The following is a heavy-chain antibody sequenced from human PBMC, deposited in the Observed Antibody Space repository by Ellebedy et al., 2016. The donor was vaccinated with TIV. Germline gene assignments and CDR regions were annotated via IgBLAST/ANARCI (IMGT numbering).Heavy chain of an antibody. CDR3: AREGVGSLIYGLAY. Sequence: MPSETLSLTCALSGGSFTDYYWSWIRQSPGKGLEWIGMIGHRVSPFYNPSLKNLVTISLDTSENQFSLKSSSLTAADTAIYYCAREGVGSLIYGLAYWGQGNLVTVSS. CDR1: GGSFTDYY. J-gene: IGHJ4*02. D-gene: IGHD3-10*01. CDR2: IGHRVSP. V-gene: IGHV4-34*01.